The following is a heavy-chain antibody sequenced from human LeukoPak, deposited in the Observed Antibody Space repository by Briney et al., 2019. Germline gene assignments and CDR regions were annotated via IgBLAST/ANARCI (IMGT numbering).Heavy chain of an antibody. CDR1: GGSISSYH. J-gene: IGHJ4*02. CDR2: IYDSGST. V-gene: IGHV4-59*01. D-gene: IGHD1-26*01. Sequence: SETLSLTCTVSGGSISSYHWSWIRQPPGKGLECIGYIYDSGSTNYNPSLKSRVTISVDTSKNQFSLKLSSVTAADTAVYYCARGTIRVGPYGELVFDYWGQGILVTVSS. CDR3: ARGTIRVGPYGELVFDY.